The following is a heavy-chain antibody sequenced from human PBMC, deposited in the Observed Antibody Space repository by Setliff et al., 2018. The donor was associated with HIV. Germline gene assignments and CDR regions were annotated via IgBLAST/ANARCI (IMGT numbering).Heavy chain of an antibody. CDR1: GYRFTDFY. V-gene: IGHV1-2*02. CDR3: ARTEEGWRPFDY. J-gene: IGHJ4*02. D-gene: IGHD2-15*01. Sequence: ASVKVSCKTFGYRFTDFYVNWVRQAPGQGLEWMGWINPKSGATKNAQKFQGRVTISRDNSKNTLYLQMNSLRAEDTAVYYCARTEEGWRPFDYCGQGTLVTVSS. CDR2: INPKSGAT.